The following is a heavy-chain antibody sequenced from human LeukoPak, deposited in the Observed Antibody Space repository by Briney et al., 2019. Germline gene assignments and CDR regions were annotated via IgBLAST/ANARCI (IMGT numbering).Heavy chain of an antibody. CDR2: IYYSGST. J-gene: IGHJ4*02. Sequence: GSLRLSCVASGFTFSDHYMDWVRQAPGKGLEWIGYIYYSGSTNYNPSLKSRVTISVDTSKNQFSLKLSSVTAADTAVYYCARDRTSSSGWYILDYFDYWGQGTLVTVSS. D-gene: IGHD6-19*01. V-gene: IGHV4-59*11. CDR3: ARDRTSSSGWYILDYFDY. CDR1: GFTFSDHY.